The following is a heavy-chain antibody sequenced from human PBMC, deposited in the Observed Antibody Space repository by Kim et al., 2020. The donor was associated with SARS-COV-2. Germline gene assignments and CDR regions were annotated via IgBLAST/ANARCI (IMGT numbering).Heavy chain of an antibody. Sequence: TANYAQKFQGRVTITADESTSTAYMELSSLRSEDTAVYYCRVVKGYLFDIWGQGTMVTVSS. D-gene: IGHD2-21*01. CDR3: RVVKGYLFDI. V-gene: IGHV1-69*01. CDR2: TA. J-gene: IGHJ3*02.